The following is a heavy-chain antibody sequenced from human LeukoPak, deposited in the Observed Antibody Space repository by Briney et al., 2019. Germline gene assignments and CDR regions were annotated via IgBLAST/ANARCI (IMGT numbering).Heavy chain of an antibody. CDR2: IYSGGST. CDR3: ARETAVTRDAFDI. J-gene: IGHJ3*02. Sequence: PGGSLRLSCADSGFTFSSYWMHWVRQAPGKGLEWVSVIYSGGSTYYADSVKGRFTISRDNSKNTLYLQMNSLRAEDTAVYYCARETAVTRDAFDIWGQGTMVTVSS. CDR1: GFTFSSYW. V-gene: IGHV3-53*01. D-gene: IGHD4-17*01.